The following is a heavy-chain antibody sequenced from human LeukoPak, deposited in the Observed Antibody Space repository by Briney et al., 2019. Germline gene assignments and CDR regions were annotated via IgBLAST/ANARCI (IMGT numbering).Heavy chain of an antibody. D-gene: IGHD2-21*01. J-gene: IGHJ4*02. V-gene: IGHV1-2*02. CDR1: GYTFTGYY. CDR2: INPNTGDT. CDR3: AVAPGDY. Sequence: PGASVKVSCKASGYTFTGYYMHWVRQAPGQGLEWMGWINPNTGDTHYAQKFQGRVTLTRDTSITTVYMELSRLTSDDTAIFYCAVAPGDYWGQGTLVTVSS.